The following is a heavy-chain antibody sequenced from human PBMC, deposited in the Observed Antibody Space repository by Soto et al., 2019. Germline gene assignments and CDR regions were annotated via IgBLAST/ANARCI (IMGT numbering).Heavy chain of an antibody. CDR1: GFTFSNYA. V-gene: IGHV3-23*01. CDR3: AKDPGSSWYEIDY. D-gene: IGHD6-13*01. J-gene: IGHJ4*02. Sequence: EVQLLESGGGLVQPGGSLRLSCAASGFTFSNYAVTWVRQAPGKGLEWVSTIRGSGGSTYYADAVKGRFTISRDNSKTTLYLQMNSLRAEDTSVYYCAKDPGSSWYEIDYWGQGTLVTVSS. CDR2: IRGSGGST.